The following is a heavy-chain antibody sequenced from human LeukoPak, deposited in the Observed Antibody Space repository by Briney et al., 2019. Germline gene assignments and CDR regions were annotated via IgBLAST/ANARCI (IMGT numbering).Heavy chain of an antibody. J-gene: IGHJ4*02. CDR2: IYSDFNT. Sequence: PGGSLRLSCAASGFTVSSNYMTWVRQAPGKGLEWVSIIYSDFNTYYADSVKGRFTISRDNSKNTLYLQMNSLRAEDTAVYYCARDYVKGRPWELPDYWGQGTLVTVSS. D-gene: IGHD1-26*01. V-gene: IGHV3-66*01. CDR3: ARDYVKGRPWELPDY. CDR1: GFTVSSNY.